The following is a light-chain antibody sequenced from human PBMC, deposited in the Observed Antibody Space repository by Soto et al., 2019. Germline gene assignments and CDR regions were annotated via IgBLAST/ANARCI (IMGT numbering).Light chain of an antibody. Sequence: SALTQPPSASGSPGQSVTISCTGTSSDVGAYAYVSWYQQHPGKAPKLMIYEVNKRPSGVPGRFSASKSGNMASLTVSGLQAEDEAEYYCSSYAGSNNVVFGGGTKLTVL. V-gene: IGLV2-8*01. J-gene: IGLJ2*01. CDR3: SSYAGSNNVV. CDR1: SSDVGAYAY. CDR2: EVN.